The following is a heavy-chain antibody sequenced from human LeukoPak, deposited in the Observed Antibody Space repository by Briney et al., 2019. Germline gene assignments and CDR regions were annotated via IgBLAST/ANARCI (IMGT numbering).Heavy chain of an antibody. Sequence: GRSLRLSCAASGFTFSSYGMHWVRQAPGKGLEWVAVIWYDGSNKYYADSVKGRFTISRDNAKNSLYLQMNSLRAEDTAVYYCARDALGDILTGYYFDYWGQGTLVTVSS. J-gene: IGHJ4*02. CDR1: GFTFSSYG. CDR3: ARDALGDILTGYYFDY. D-gene: IGHD3-9*01. CDR2: IWYDGSNK. V-gene: IGHV3-33*01.